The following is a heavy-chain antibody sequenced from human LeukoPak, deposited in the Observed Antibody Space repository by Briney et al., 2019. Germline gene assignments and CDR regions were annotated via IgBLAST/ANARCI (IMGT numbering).Heavy chain of an antibody. Sequence: SETLSLTCTVSGGSISSGGYYWNWTRQHPGKGLEWIGYICYSGSTYYNPSLKSRVTISVDTSKNQFSLKLSSVTAADTAMYYCARGTEYQTFYYYYYMDVWGKGTTVTVSS. J-gene: IGHJ6*03. V-gene: IGHV4-31*03. CDR3: ARGTEYQTFYYYYYMDV. CDR1: GGSISSGGYY. D-gene: IGHD2-2*01. CDR2: ICYSGST.